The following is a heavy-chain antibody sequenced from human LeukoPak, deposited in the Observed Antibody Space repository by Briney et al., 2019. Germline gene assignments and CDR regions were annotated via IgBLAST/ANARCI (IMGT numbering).Heavy chain of an antibody. CDR1: GFTFSRNA. CDR3: AKDRGSVIASHFFDD. V-gene: IGHV3-30*18. D-gene: IGHD3-10*01. J-gene: IGHJ4*02. CDR2: ISYDGKFA. Sequence: GRSLRLSCAASGFTFSRNAMHGVRQAPGTGLGWVGVISYDGKFAYYEDSVKGRFTISRDNSKDTLSLQMNSLSTEDTAVYYCAKDRGSVIASHFFDDWGQGTLATVSS.